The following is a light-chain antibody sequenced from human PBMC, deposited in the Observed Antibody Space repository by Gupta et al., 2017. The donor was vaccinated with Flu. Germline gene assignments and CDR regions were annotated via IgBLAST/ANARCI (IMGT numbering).Light chain of an antibody. CDR1: QSVSSSY. V-gene: IGKV3-20*01. CDR2: GAS. Sequence: TLSLSPGERATRSCTASQSVSSSYLAWYQQKPGQAPRLVIYGASSRATGIPDRFSGSGSGTDFTLTISRLEPEDFAVYYCHLYGSSPPRTFGQGTKVEIK. J-gene: IGKJ1*01. CDR3: HLYGSSPPRT.